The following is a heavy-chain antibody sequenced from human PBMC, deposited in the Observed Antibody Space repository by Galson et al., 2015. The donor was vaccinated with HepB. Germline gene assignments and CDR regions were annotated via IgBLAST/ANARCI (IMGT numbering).Heavy chain of an antibody. Sequence: SLRLSCAASGFTFSSYAMHWVRQAPGKGLEWVAVISYDGSNKYYADSVKGRFTISRDNSKNTLYLQMNSLRAEDTAVYYCARENCSSTSCYRDYYMDVWGKGTTVTVSS. CDR2: ISYDGSNK. V-gene: IGHV3-30-3*01. D-gene: IGHD2-2*02. J-gene: IGHJ6*03. CDR3: ARENCSSTSCYRDYYMDV. CDR1: GFTFSSYA.